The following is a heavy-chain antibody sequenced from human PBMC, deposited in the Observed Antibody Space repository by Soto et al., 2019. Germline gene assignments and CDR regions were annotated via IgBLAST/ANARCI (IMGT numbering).Heavy chain of an antibody. V-gene: IGHV3-30-3*01. CDR2: ISYDGSNK. D-gene: IGHD3-10*01. J-gene: IGHJ6*02. Sequence: PGGSLRLSCAASGFTFSSYAMHWVRQAPGKGLEWVAVISYDGSNKYYADSVKGRFTISRDNSKNTLHLQMNSLRAEDTAVYYCAREDIGESYTPPGMDVWGQGTTVTVSS. CDR1: GFTFSSYA. CDR3: AREDIGESYTPPGMDV.